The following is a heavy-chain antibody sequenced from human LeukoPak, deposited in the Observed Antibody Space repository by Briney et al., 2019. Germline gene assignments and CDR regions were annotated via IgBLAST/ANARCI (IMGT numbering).Heavy chain of an antibody. V-gene: IGHV3-33*01. CDR1: GFTFSSYG. J-gene: IGHJ4*02. Sequence: GRSLRLSCAASGFTFSSYGMHWVRQAPGKGLEWVAVIWYDGSNKYYADSVKGRFTISRDNSKNTLYLQMNSLRAEDTAVYYCAREQLEWSVLDYWGQGTLVTVSS. D-gene: IGHD1-1*01. CDR2: IWYDGSNK. CDR3: AREQLEWSVLDY.